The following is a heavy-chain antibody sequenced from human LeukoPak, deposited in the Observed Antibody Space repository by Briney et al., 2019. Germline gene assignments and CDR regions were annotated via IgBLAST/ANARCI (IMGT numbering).Heavy chain of an antibody. CDR2: INQDGSET. CDR3: ARDRTGLLGVAPDY. V-gene: IGHV3-7*01. D-gene: IGHD3-3*01. J-gene: IGHJ4*02. Sequence: GGSLRLSCAASGFTFSSYWMSWVRQAPGGGLEWGVNINQDGSETYYVDSVKGRFTISRDNAKNSLYLQMNSLRAEDTAVYYCARDRTGLLGVAPDYWGQGTLVTVSS. CDR1: GFTFSSYW.